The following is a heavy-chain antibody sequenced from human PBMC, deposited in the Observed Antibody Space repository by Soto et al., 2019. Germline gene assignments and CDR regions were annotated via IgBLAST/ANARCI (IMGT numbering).Heavy chain of an antibody. CDR2: ISYDGSNK. Sequence: QVQLVESGGGVVQPGRSLRLSCAASGFTFSRYGMHWVRQAPGKGLEWVAVISYDGSNKYYADSVKGRFTISRDNSKNTLYLQMNSLRAEDTAVYYCAKDIGSDYGDYYYYYYMDVWGKGTTVTVSS. CDR1: GFTFSRYG. J-gene: IGHJ6*03. V-gene: IGHV3-30*18. CDR3: AKDIGSDYGDYYYYYYMDV. D-gene: IGHD4-17*01.